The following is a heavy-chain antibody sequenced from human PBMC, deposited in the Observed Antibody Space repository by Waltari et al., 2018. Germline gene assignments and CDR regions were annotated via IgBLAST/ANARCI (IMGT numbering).Heavy chain of an antibody. V-gene: IGHV1-69*14. J-gene: IGHJ6*03. CDR1: GGTFSSYA. Sequence: QVQLVQSGAEVKKPGSSVKVSCKASGGTFSSYAISWVRPAPGQGLEWMGGIIPYVGTANYTQKVQGRVTSTADKATSTAYMELSRLRSEDTAVYYCARALRFLEWLPDYYYYMDVWGKGTTVTVSS. CDR2: IIPYVGTA. D-gene: IGHD3-3*01. CDR3: ARALRFLEWLPDYYYYMDV.